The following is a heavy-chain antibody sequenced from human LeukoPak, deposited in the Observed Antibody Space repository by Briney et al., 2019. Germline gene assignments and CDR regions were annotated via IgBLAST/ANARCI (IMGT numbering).Heavy chain of an antibody. V-gene: IGHV4-61*02. CDR1: GGSISSGSYY. CDR2: IYTSGST. CDR3: ASSRKLRYFDWSINAFGI. J-gene: IGHJ3*02. Sequence: SETLSLTCTVSGGSISSGSYYWSWIRQPAGKGLEWIGRIYTSGSTNYNPSLKSRVTISVDTSKNQFSLKLSSVTAADTAVYHCASSRKLRYFDWSINAFGIWGQGTMVTVSS. D-gene: IGHD3-9*01.